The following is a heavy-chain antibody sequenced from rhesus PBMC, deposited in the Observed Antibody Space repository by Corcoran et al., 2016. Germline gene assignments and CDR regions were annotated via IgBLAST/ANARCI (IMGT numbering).Heavy chain of an antibody. CDR3: ARGGGYSGYRAFDY. D-gene: IGHD5-30*01. Sequence: QVQLQESGPGLVKPSETLSLTCAVSGGSISDSYYWSWIRQPPGKGLEWIGDSDGRGGSTNYNPSHTRRGSISTDTSTNQFSLKLSSVTAADTAVYYCARGGGYSGYRAFDYWGQGVLVTVSS. CDR1: GGSISDSYY. CDR2: SDGRGGST. V-gene: IGHV4-106*01. J-gene: IGHJ4*01.